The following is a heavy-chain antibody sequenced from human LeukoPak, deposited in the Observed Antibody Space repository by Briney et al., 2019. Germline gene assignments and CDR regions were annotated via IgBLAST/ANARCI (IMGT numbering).Heavy chain of an antibody. CDR1: GGSISSYY. V-gene: IGHV4-59*01. CDR2: IYYSGST. J-gene: IGHJ4*02. D-gene: IGHD2-8*01. CDR3: ARQTVVLARFDY. Sequence: SETLSLTCTVSGGSISSYYWSWIRQPPGKGLEWIGYIYYSGSTNYNPSLKSRVTISVDTSKNQFSLKLSSVTAADTAVYYCARQTVVLARFDYWGQGTLVTVSS.